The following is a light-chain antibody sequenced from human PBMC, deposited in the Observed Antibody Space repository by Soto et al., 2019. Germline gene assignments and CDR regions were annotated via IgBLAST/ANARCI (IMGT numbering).Light chain of an antibody. J-gene: IGKJ1*01. V-gene: IGKV3-20*01. CDR3: QQYGSSPQT. CDR2: GAS. CDR1: QSVSNNY. Sequence: EIVLTQSPVTLSLAPWEIATLSCSSSQSVSNNYLAWYQQKPGQSPRLLIYGASNRATGIPDRFSGSGSGTDFTLTISRLEPEDFAVYYCQQYGSSPQTFGQGTKVDIK.